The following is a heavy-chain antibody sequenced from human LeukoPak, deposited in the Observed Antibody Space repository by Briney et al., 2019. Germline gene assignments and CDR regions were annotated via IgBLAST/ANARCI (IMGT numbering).Heavy chain of an antibody. CDR2: INHSGST. V-gene: IGHV4-34*01. J-gene: IGHJ6*02. CDR3: ARVVPAAIGPYYYYGMDV. D-gene: IGHD2-2*02. Sequence: SETLSLTCAVYGGSFSGYYWSWIRQPPGKGLEWIGEINHSGSTNYNPSLKSRVTISVDTSKNQFSLKLSSVTAADTAVYYCARVVPAAIGPYYYYGMDVWGQGTTVTVSS. CDR1: GGSFSGYY.